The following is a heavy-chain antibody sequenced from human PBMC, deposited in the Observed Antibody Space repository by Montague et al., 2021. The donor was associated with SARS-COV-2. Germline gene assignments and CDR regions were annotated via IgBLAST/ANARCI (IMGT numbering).Heavy chain of an antibody. Sequence: SETLSLTCTVSAGSLSSRSNYWGWIRQPPGVGLQWIGSVDSAGSTYYSPSHKSRVTISLDTSKNQFSLKLSSVTAADTAVYYCARDEYNRYWYKYWGQGALVTVSS. V-gene: IGHV4-39*07. CDR1: AGSLSSRSNY. J-gene: IGHJ4*02. D-gene: IGHD2-8*02. CDR3: ARDEYNRYWYKY. CDR2: VDSAGST.